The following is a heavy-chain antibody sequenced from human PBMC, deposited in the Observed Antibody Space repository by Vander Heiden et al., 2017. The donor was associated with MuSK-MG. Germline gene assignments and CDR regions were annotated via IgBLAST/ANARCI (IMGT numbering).Heavy chain of an antibody. J-gene: IGHJ4*02. CDR1: GPPFTNSA. CDR3: SKGGNEGGSLSGDY. D-gene: IGHD2-15*01. Sequence: EVQLWESGGGLVQPGGSLRFSCSASGPPFTNSAMTWYRRAPGKGLEWVSAISGRGSYSYYAGSVKGRFTISRDNSMNIVYLQMNTLRADDTAEYYCSKGGNEGGSLSGDYWGQGTLVTVSS. CDR2: ISGRGSYS. V-gene: IGHV3-23*01.